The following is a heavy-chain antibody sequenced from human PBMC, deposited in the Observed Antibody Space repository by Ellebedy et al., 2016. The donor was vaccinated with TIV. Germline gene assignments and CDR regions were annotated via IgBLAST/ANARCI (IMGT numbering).Heavy chain of an antibody. CDR2: MNGNSGGT. V-gene: IGHV1-2*02. CDR1: GYTFTGYY. Sequence: ASVEVSCKAFGYTFTGYYIYWVRQAPGQGLEWMGWMNGNSGGTRYAQKFQGRVTMTRDTSISTAYLELSRLRSDDTAMYYCARGPSMTAVIASDCWGQGTLVTVSS. D-gene: IGHD4-17*01. CDR3: ARGPSMTAVIASDC. J-gene: IGHJ4*02.